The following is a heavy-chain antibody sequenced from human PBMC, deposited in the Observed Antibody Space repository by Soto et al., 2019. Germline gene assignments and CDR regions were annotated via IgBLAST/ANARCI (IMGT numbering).Heavy chain of an antibody. CDR2: IDVGSANA. V-gene: IGHV1-58*01. Sequence: GASVKVSCKTSGFTFSSSAVHWVRQARGHRLQWMGWIDVGSANANYAQMLHERVTISRDMSTSTAYMELSSLRSEGTAVYYCARGTVTTRRNWFNPWGQGTLVTVSS. J-gene: IGHJ5*02. CDR1: GFTFSSSA. CDR3: ARGTVTTRRNWFNP. D-gene: IGHD4-17*01.